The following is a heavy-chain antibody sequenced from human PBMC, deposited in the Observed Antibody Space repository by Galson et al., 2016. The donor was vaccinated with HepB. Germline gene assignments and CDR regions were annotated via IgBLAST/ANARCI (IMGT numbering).Heavy chain of an antibody. V-gene: IGHV5-51*01. CDR3: AVGIPTAAIFLDY. D-gene: IGHD6-13*01. CDR1: GYSFTSYW. Sequence: QSGAEVKKPGESLKISCKASGYSFTSYWIGWVRQMPGKGLEWMGIIYPSDSDTRYSPSFQGQVTMSADKSTSTAYLQWGSLRASDTAMYYCAVGIPTAAIFLDYWGQGTLVTVSS. CDR2: IYPSDSDT. J-gene: IGHJ4*02.